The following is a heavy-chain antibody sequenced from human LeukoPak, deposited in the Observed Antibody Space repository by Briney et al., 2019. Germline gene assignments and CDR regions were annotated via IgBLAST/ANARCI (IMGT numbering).Heavy chain of an antibody. CDR1: GYTFTSYG. Sequence: ASVKVSCKASGYTFTSYGISWVRQAPGQGLEWMGRISAYNGNTNYAQELQGRVTMTTDTSTSTAYMELRSLRSDDTAVYYCARDPYYYDSSGYEDYWGQGTLVTVSS. CDR2: ISAYNGNT. J-gene: IGHJ4*02. V-gene: IGHV1-18*01. D-gene: IGHD3-22*01. CDR3: ARDPYYYDSSGYEDY.